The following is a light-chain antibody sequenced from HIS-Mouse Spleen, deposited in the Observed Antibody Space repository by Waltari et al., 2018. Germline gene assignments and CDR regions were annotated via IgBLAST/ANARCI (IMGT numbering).Light chain of an antibody. CDR3: CSYAGSSTLV. V-gene: IGLV2-23*01. J-gene: IGLJ2*01. CDR2: EGS. CDR1: SSDVGSYNL. Sequence: QSALTQPASVSGSPGQSITISCTGPSSDVGSYNLVPWYPQHPGKAPKLMIYEGSKRPSGVSNRFSGSKSGNTASLTISGLQAEDEADYYCCSYAGSSTLVFGGGTKLTVL.